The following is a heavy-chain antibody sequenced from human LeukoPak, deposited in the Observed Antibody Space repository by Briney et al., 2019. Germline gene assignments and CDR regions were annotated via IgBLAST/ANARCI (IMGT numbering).Heavy chain of an antibody. CDR1: GYTFTGYY. CDR2: INPNSGGT. J-gene: IGHJ2*01. Sequence: ASVTVSCKTSGYTFTGYYMHWVRQAPGQGLEWMGWINPNSGGTNYAQKFQGRVTMTRDTSISTAYMELTRLRSDDTVGYYCARYSSGWYFDLWGRGTLVTVSS. D-gene: IGHD6-19*01. V-gene: IGHV1-2*02. CDR3: ARYSSGWYFDL.